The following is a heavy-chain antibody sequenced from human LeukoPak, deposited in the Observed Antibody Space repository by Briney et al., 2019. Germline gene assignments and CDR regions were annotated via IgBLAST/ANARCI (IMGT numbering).Heavy chain of an antibody. CDR2: IYYSGST. Sequence: SETLSLTCTVSGGSISSSSYYWGWIRQPPGKGLEWIGSIYYSGSTYYNPSLKSRVTISVDTSKNQFSLKLSSVTAADTAVYYCARVRGYYGSGSPLDYWGQGTPVTVSS. CDR3: ARVRGYYGSGSPLDY. CDR1: GGSISSSSYY. J-gene: IGHJ4*02. V-gene: IGHV4-39*07. D-gene: IGHD3-10*01.